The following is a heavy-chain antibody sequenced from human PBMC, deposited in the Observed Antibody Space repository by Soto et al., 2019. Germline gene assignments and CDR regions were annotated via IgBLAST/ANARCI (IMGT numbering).Heavy chain of an antibody. CDR3: VRALIHYDFWSGYPDYFDY. D-gene: IGHD3-3*01. J-gene: IGHJ4*02. CDR1: GGSISSYY. V-gene: IGHV4-59*12. Sequence: SETLSLTCTVSGGSISSYYWSWIRQPPGKGLEWIGYIYYSGSTNYNPSLKSRVTISVDTSKNQFSLKLSSVTVADTAVYYCVRALIHYDFWSGYPDYFDYWGQGTLVTVSS. CDR2: IYYSGST.